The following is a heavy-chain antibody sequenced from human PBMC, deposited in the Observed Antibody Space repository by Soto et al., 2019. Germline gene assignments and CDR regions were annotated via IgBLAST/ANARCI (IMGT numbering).Heavy chain of an antibody. V-gene: IGHV3-30-3*01. Sequence: QVQLVESGGGVVQPGRSLRLSCAASGFTFSSYAMHWVRQAPGKGLEWVAVISYDGSNKYYADSVKGRFTISRDNSKNPLYLQMNSLIAEDTAVYYCARDLRGAIVLMVYVPLDPWGQGTLVTVSS. CDR2: ISYDGSNK. D-gene: IGHD2-8*01. CDR3: ARDLRGAIVLMVYVPLDP. J-gene: IGHJ5*02. CDR1: GFTFSSYA.